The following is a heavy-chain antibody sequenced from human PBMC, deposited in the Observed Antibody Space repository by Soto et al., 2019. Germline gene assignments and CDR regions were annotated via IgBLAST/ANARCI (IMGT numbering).Heavy chain of an antibody. CDR1: GFTFSSYS. CDR2: ISSSSSYI. CDR3: ARRGYSGSYYADY. D-gene: IGHD1-26*01. V-gene: IGHV3-21*01. J-gene: IGHJ4*02. Sequence: GGSLRLSCAASGFTFSSYSMNWVRQAPGKGLEWVSSISSSSSYIYYADSVKGRFTISRDNAKNSLYLQMNSLRAEDTAVYYCARRGYSGSYYADYWGQGTLVTVSS.